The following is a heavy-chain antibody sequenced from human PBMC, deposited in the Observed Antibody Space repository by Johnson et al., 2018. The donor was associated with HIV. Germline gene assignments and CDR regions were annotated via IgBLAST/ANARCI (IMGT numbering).Heavy chain of an antibody. CDR3: AKDGALTTRGAFDI. CDR1: GFTFRDYY. V-gene: IGHV3-30*18. D-gene: IGHD4-17*01. CDR2: MSFDESNK. J-gene: IGHJ3*02. Sequence: QVQLMESGGGLVKPGGSLRLSCAASGFTFRDYYMSWIRQAPGKGLEWVAVMSFDESNKYYADSVKGRFTIYRDNSKNTLYLQMNSLRAEDTAVYYCAKDGALTTRGAFDIWG.